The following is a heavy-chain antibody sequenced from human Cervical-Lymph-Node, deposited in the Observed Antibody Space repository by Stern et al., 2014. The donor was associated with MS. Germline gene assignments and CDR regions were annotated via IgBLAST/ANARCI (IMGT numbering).Heavy chain of an antibody. CDR1: GFTFSTYA. CDR2: VSYDGTQR. V-gene: IGHV3-30-3*01. D-gene: IGHD3-10*01. CDR3: ARGGRGVGLEY. Sequence: LVESGGGAVQPGRYLSLSCVASGFTFSTYALHWVRQAPGKGLEWVAFVSYDGTQRNSTDSVKARFTISRDNSKNTLYLHMNSLRDEDTAVYFCARGGRGVGLEYWGQGALVTVSS. J-gene: IGHJ4*02.